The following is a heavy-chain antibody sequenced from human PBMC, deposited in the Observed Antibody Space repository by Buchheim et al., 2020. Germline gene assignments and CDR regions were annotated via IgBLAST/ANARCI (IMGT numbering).Heavy chain of an antibody. J-gene: IGHJ4*02. V-gene: IGHV3-11*01. Sequence: QVQLVESGGGLVKPGGSLRLACAASGFTFSDHYMSWIRQAPGKGLEWVSHISNSGSDVFYADSVKGRFTISRDNAKHSMYLQMNSLRAEDTAVYFCARRRLAINAGFDYWGQGSL. D-gene: IGHD3-16*01. CDR3: ARRRLAINAGFDY. CDR1: GFTFSDHY. CDR2: ISNSGSDV.